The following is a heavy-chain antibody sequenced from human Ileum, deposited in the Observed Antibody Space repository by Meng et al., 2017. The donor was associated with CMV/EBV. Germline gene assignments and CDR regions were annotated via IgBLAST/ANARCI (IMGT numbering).Heavy chain of an antibody. CDR2: ITIYYGNT. CDR3: VRTSLYADPYFFDP. Sequence: QMQLEQSGAEVKTTASSVNISCKASGYTFTYPYLHWVRQAPGQAIEWMGWITIYYGNTNYAQRFQDRLTITRQNSLNTAYMELHSLTSRDTGVYFCVRTSLYADPYFFDPWGQGTLVTVSS. CDR1: GYTFTYPY. D-gene: IGHD2/OR15-2a*01. V-gene: IGHV1-45*02. J-gene: IGHJ5*01.